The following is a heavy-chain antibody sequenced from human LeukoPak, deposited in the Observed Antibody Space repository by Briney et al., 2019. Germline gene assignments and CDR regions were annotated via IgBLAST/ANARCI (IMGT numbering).Heavy chain of an antibody. CDR3: ARQAGCSSIMCPFDY. J-gene: IGHJ4*02. CDR1: GYIFASYG. D-gene: IGHD2-2*01. Sequence: ASVKVSCKASGYIFASYGISWVRQAPGQGLQWMGWISGYNGNTNYAQKFQGRVTVTTETSTSTVYMELRSVRSDDTAVYYCARQAGCSSIMCPFDYWGQGTLVTVSS. V-gene: IGHV1-18*01. CDR2: ISGYNGNT.